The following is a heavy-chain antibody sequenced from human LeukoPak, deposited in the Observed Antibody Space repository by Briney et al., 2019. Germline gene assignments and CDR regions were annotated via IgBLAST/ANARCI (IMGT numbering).Heavy chain of an antibody. Sequence: SETLSLTCTVSGGSISSGGYYWSWIRQPPGKGLEWIGYIYHSGSTYYNPSLKSRVTISVDRSKNQFSLKLSSVTAADTAVYYCAGSIAARPEDYWGQGTLVTVSS. J-gene: IGHJ4*02. CDR3: AGSIAARPEDY. D-gene: IGHD6-6*01. CDR2: IYHSGST. V-gene: IGHV4-30-2*01. CDR1: GGSISSGGYY.